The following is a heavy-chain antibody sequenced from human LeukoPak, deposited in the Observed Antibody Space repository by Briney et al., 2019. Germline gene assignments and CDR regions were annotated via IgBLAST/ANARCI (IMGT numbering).Heavy chain of an antibody. D-gene: IGHD6-25*01. CDR1: GGSISPISSSTYY. V-gene: IGHV4-39*01. J-gene: IGHJ4*02. CDR3: ARQLPTAAADTRGYFDY. CDR2: LFYGENT. Sequence: PSETLSLTCTVSGGSISPISSSTYYWGWIRQAPGKGLEWIGSLFYGENTHYNPFLKSRATLFVDASNNQFSLKLTSVTAADAAVYFCARQLPTAAADTRGYFDYWGQGTVVTVSS.